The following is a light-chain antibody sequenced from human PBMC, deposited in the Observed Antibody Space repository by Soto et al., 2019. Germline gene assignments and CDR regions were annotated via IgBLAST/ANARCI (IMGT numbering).Light chain of an antibody. Sequence: QSLLTQPPSISGVPGQRVTLSCAGGNSNIGAGYDVLWYQHLPGSAPKLLIYGDTNRPSGVPDRFSGSKSATSASLVITGLQVEEEGDYYCQSHDTSLGGHVVLGGGTKLTVL. CDR3: QSHDTSLGGHVV. V-gene: IGLV1-40*01. CDR2: GDT. CDR1: NSNIGAGYD. J-gene: IGLJ2*01.